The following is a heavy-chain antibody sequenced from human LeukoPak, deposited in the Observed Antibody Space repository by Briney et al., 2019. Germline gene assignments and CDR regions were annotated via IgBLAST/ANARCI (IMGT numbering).Heavy chain of an antibody. CDR1: GFTFTSYS. CDR2: INSGSDIK. CDR3: VRNQAWAFDY. V-gene: IGHV3-48*04. D-gene: IGHD7-27*01. Sequence: PGGSLGLSCAASGFTFTSYSFNWVRQAPGKGLEWLAYINSGSDIKQYADSVKGRLTISRDNGKNSLYLQMNSLRGEDTAVYYCVRNQAWAFDYWGQGTLVTVSS. J-gene: IGHJ4*02.